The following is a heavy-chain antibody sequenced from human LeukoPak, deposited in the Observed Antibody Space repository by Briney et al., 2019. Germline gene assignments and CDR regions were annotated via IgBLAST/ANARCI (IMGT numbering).Heavy chain of an antibody. Sequence: GGSLRLSCAASGFTFSNYYMSWVRQAPGKGLEWVSNISSGGRARSNLASVKGRFTIYRDNAKNSLYLQMNSLTAEDTAVYYCARGALLVGMDVWGQRATVSVSS. D-gene: IGHD2-15*01. V-gene: IGHV3-11*01. CDR2: ISSGGRAR. CDR3: ARGALLVGMDV. CDR1: GFTFSNYY. J-gene: IGHJ6*02.